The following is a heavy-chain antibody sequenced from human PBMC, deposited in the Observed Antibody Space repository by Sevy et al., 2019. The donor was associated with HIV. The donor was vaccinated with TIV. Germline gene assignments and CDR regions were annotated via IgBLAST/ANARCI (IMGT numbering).Heavy chain of an antibody. V-gene: IGHV3-11*01. CDR3: ARDHVTDGKAGDYYYHAMDV. D-gene: IGHD2-21*02. Sequence: GGSLRLSCTASGFTLSDYYMSWIRQAPGKGLQWISYISGSEYSGGEDTIYYADSVKGRFTISRDNAKNSLYLLMSSLRADDTAVYYCARDHVTDGKAGDYYYHAMDVWGRGTTVNASS. CDR1: GFTLSDYY. CDR2: ISGSEYSGGEDTI. J-gene: IGHJ6*02.